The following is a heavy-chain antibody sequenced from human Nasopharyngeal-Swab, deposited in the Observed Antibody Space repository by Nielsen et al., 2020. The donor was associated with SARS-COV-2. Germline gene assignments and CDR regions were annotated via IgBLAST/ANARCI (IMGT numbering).Heavy chain of an antibody. CDR2: ISYDGSNK. D-gene: IGHD6-13*01. J-gene: IGHJ4*02. CDR3: ATSGDSSSWWTFFFDY. V-gene: IGHV3-30*03. CDR1: GFSFSSYG. Sequence: GESLKISCAGSGFSFSSYGMHWVRQAPGKGLEWVAVISYDGSNKYYADSVKGRFTISRDNSKNTLYLQMNSLRAEDTAVYYCATSGDSSSWWTFFFDYWGQGTLVTVSS.